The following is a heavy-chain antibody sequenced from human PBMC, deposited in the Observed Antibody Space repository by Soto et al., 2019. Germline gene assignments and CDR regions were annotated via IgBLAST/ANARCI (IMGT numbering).Heavy chain of an antibody. Sequence: QVQLVESGGGVVQPGRSLRLSCAASGFTFSSYAMHWVRQAPGKGLEWVAVISYDGSNKYYADSVKGRFTSSRDNSKNTLYLQMNSLRAEDTAVYYWARTPSRVLIAVAGILAYWGQGNLVTVPS. V-gene: IGHV3-30-3*01. CDR3: ARTPSRVLIAVAGILAY. CDR1: GFTFSSYA. CDR2: ISYDGSNK. J-gene: IGHJ4*02. D-gene: IGHD6-19*01.